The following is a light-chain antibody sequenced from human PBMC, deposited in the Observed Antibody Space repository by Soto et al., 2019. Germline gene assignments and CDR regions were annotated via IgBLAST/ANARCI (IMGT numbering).Light chain of an antibody. CDR2: GVT. CDR1: SSDVGSHNF. Sequence: QSALTQPASVSGSPGQSITISCTGTSSDVGSHNFVSWYQQRPGKAPKLMIFGVTKRPSGVSSRFSASKSGNTASLTISGVQAEDEADYYCCSYAGTTTWVFGGGTKLTVL. J-gene: IGLJ2*01. CDR3: CSYAGTTTWV. V-gene: IGLV2-23*02.